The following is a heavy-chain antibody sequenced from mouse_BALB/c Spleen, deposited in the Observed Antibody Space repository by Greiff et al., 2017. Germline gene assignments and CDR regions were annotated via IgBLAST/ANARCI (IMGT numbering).Heavy chain of an antibody. D-gene: IGHD2-4*01. CDR3: TRGDYDSYYYAMDY. V-gene: IGHV1S22*01. Sequence: LQQPGSELVRPGASVKLSCKASGYTFTSYWMHWVKQRPGQGLEWIGNIYPGSGSTNYDEKFTSKATLTVDTSSSTAYMQLSSLTSEDSAVYYCTRGDYDSYYYAMDYWGQGTSVTVSS. CDR1: GYTFTSYW. J-gene: IGHJ4*01. CDR2: IYPGSGST.